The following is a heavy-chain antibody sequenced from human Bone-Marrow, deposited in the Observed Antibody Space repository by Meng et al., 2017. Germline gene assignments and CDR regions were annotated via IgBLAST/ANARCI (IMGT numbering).Heavy chain of an antibody. Sequence: QVQLVQTGAGVKDRGASGKVSCKASGYTFTSYAVHWVRQAPGQRLEWMGWLFAGNGDTEYSQTFQGRVTFTRDTSASTAYMELNSLRSEDTAVYYRARNYPHTGYFDYWGQGALVTVSS. D-gene: IGHD5-24*01. CDR2: LFAGNGDT. J-gene: IGHJ4*02. CDR3: ARNYPHTGYFDY. V-gene: IGHV1-3*01. CDR1: GYTFTSYA.